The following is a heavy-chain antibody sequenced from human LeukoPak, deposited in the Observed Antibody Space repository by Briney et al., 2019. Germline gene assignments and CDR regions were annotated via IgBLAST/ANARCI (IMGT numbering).Heavy chain of an antibody. CDR2: ISGSGGST. D-gene: IGHD2-21*02. J-gene: IGHJ3*02. CDR3: AKVHYCGGDCYSMDAFDI. CDR1: GFTFSSYA. Sequence: EGSLRLSCAASGFTFSSYAMNWVRQAPGKGLEWVSGISGSGGSTYYADSVKGRFTISRDNSKNTLYLQMNSLRAEDTAIYYCAKVHYCGGDCYSMDAFDIWGQGTMVTASS. V-gene: IGHV3-23*01.